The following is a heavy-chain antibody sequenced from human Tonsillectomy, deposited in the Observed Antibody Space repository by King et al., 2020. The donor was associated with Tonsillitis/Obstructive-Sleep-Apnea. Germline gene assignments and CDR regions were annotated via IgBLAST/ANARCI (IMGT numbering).Heavy chain of an antibody. CDR3: ARGDLFHPNNPSYFDY. CDR1: GGSFSGYY. J-gene: IGHJ4*02. CDR2: INHSGST. D-gene: IGHD3-3*01. V-gene: IGHV4-34*01. Sequence: VQLQQWGAGLLKPSETLSLTCAVYGGSFSGYYWSWIRQPPGKGLEWIGEINHSGSTNYNPSLKSRVTISVDTSKNQFSLKLSSVTAADTAVYYCARGDLFHPNNPSYFDYWGQGTLVTVSS.